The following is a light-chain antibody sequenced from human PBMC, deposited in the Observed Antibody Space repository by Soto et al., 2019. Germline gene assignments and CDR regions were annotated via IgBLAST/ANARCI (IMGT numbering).Light chain of an antibody. Sequence: DIQMTQSPSSLSASVGDRVTITCRASQSITTYLNWYQQKPGKAPKLLIYAASSLQSGVPSRFSGSGSGTDFTLTIGSLQPEDFATYYCQQGYNTPHTFGQGTKVEIK. CDR2: AAS. CDR1: QSITTY. J-gene: IGKJ2*01. V-gene: IGKV1-39*01. CDR3: QQGYNTPHT.